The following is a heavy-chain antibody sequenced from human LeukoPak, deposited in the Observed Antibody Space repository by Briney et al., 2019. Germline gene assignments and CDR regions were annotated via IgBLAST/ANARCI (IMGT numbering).Heavy chain of an antibody. CDR1: GGSISSYY. Sequence: PSETLSLTCTVSGGSISSYYWSWIRQPPGKGLEWIGYIYYSGSTNYNPSLKSRVTISVDTSKNQFSLKLSCVTATDTAVYYCARDRVSSEVKAYYDYYMDVWGKGTTVTISS. CDR3: ARDRVSSEVKAYYDYYMDV. D-gene: IGHD3-22*01. CDR2: IYYSGST. J-gene: IGHJ6*03. V-gene: IGHV4-59*01.